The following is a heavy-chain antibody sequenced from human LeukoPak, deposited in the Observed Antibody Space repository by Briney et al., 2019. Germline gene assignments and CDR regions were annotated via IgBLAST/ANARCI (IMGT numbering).Heavy chain of an antibody. CDR1: GGSISSGGYY. D-gene: IGHD1-14*01. J-gene: IGHJ4*02. Sequence: PSETLSLTCTVSGGSISSGGYYWSWIRQHPGKGLEWIGYIYYSGSTYYNPSLKSRVTISVDTSKNQFSLKLSSVTAADTAVYYCARINFGAHGIRVYYFDYWGQGTLVTVSS. CDR2: IYYSGST. V-gene: IGHV4-31*03. CDR3: ARINFGAHGIRVYYFDY.